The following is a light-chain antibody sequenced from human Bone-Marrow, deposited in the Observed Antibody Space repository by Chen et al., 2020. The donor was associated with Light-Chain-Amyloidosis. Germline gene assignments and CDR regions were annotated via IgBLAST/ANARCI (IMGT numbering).Light chain of an antibody. CDR1: QGISTW. CDR2: AAS. Sequence: DIQMTQSPSSVSASVGDRVTITCRASQGISTWVAWYQQRPGKVPKLLIYAASSLQSGVPSRFSGSGSGTDFTLTISSLQPEDFATYFCQQAYNFPLTFGPGTKVDIK. J-gene: IGKJ3*01. CDR3: QQAYNFPLT. V-gene: IGKV1-12*01.